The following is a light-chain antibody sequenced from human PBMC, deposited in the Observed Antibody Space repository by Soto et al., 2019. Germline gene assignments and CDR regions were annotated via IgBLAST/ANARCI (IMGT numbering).Light chain of an antibody. J-gene: IGKJ4*01. CDR3: QQANSFPLT. Sequence: DIQMTQSPSSVSASVGDRVTITCRASQGISSWLAWYPQKPGKAPKLLIYAASSLQSGVPSRFSGSVSGTDFAPTISSLQPEDFAAYYCQQANSFPLTFGGGNKVEIK. CDR2: AAS. V-gene: IGKV1-12*01. CDR1: QGISSW.